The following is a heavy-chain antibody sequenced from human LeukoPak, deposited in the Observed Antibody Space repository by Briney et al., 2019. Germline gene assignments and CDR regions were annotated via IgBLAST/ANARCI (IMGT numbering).Heavy chain of an antibody. CDR1: GFTFDDYA. CDR2: ISWNSGRT. Sequence: GRSLRLSCVASGFTFDDYAMHWVRQGPGMGLDWVSGISWNSGRTEYADSVKGRFTISRDNAKNSLYLQMNTLRPEDMALYYCVKDRSYSSTFGFDMWGQGAMVTVSS. V-gene: IGHV3-9*03. CDR3: VKDRSYSSTFGFDM. J-gene: IGHJ3*02. D-gene: IGHD6-13*01.